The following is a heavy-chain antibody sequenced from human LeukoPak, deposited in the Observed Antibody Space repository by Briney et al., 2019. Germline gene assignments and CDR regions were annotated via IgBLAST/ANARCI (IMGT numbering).Heavy chain of an antibody. Sequence: ASVKVSCKAAGYTFTSYGISWVRQGPGQGLEWMGWISAYSGSTNYAQKLQVRVTMTTYTYTTTAHLELRSLRSDDPAVYYCPTEHGDYDAFDIWGQGTMVTVSS. V-gene: IGHV1-18*01. CDR1: GYTFTSYG. J-gene: IGHJ3*02. CDR3: PTEHGDYDAFDI. D-gene: IGHD4-17*01. CDR2: ISAYSGST.